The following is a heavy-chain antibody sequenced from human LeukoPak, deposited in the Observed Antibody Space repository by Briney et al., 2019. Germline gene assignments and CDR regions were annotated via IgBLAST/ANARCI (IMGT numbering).Heavy chain of an antibody. D-gene: IGHD3-3*01. CDR1: GFTFSSYG. J-gene: IGHJ6*02. V-gene: IGHV3-30*18. Sequence: GGSLRLSCAASGFTFSSYGMHWVRQAPGKGLEWVAVISYDGSNKYYADSVKGRFTISRDNSKNTLYLQMNSLRAEDTAVYYCAKDQGSGGFWSGFNLYYYYGMDVWGQGTTVTVSS. CDR3: AKDQGSGGFWSGFNLYYYYGMDV. CDR2: ISYDGSNK.